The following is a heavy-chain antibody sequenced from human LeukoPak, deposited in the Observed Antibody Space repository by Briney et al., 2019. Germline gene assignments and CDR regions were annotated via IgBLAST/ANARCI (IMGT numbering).Heavy chain of an antibody. J-gene: IGHJ4*02. CDR2: ISGSGGST. Sequence: GGSLRLSCAASGFTFSSYSMNWVRQAPGKGLEWVSAISGSGGSTYYADSVKGRFTISRDNSKNTLYLQMNSLRAEDTAVYYCAKEEYYYDSSGYYDYWGQGTLVTVSS. V-gene: IGHV3-23*01. CDR3: AKEEYYYDSSGYYDY. D-gene: IGHD3-22*01. CDR1: GFTFSSYS.